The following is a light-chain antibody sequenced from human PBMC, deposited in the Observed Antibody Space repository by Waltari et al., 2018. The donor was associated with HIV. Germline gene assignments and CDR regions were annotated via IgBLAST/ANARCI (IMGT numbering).Light chain of an antibody. Sequence: DIVMTQSPDSLAVSLGERATLNCKSSQSVLYSSNNKNYLTWYQQKPGQPPKLLISWASTRESGVPDRFSGSGSGTDFTLTISSLQAEDVAVYYCQQYYSPPWSFGQGTKVEIK. V-gene: IGKV4-1*01. CDR1: QSVLYSSNNKNY. CDR2: WAS. CDR3: QQYYSPPWS. J-gene: IGKJ1*01.